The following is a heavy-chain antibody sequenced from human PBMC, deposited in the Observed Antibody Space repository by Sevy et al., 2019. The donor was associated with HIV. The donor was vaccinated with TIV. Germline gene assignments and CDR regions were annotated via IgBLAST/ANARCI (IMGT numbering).Heavy chain of an antibody. CDR2: INSKSGGT. CDR1: GFAFTGHH. Sequence: ASVKVSCKTSGFAFTGHHLHWVRQAPGHGVEWVGWINSKSGGTNYAQNFQGRVILTSDTSLSTAYMELTSLRPDDTAIYYCAKHTSFMLDSWGQGTLVTVSS. CDR3: AKHTSFMLDS. V-gene: IGHV1-2*02. J-gene: IGHJ5*01.